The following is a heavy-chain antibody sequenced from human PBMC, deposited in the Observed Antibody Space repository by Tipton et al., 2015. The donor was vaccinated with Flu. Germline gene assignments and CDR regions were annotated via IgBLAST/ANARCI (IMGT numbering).Heavy chain of an antibody. D-gene: IGHD1-14*01. CDR3: ATRTPTYGDAFNF. CDR2: ILPFIGTP. V-gene: IGHV1-69*06. Sequence: QSGPEVKEPGSSVTVSCKTSGGTFGNYAINWVRQAPGQGLEWMGGILPFIGTPNYAQKFQGRVTISADRSTRTVYMELSSLTSDDTAVYFCATRTPTYGDAFNFWGQGTMVSVSS. J-gene: IGHJ3*01. CDR1: GGTFGNYA.